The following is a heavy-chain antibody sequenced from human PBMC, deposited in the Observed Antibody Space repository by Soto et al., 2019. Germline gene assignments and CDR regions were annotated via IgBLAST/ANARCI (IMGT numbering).Heavy chain of an antibody. D-gene: IGHD1-26*01. CDR3: ARVELHSAAALDI. Sequence: GSVTVSPKXSGYTCTSYGFRSLRQAPGKGLEWVGCISSYNGNTNYAQKLQGRVTMTTDTSTSTVYMELRSLRSDDTAVYYCARVELHSAAALDIWGQGAMVTVSS. J-gene: IGHJ3*02. CDR2: ISSYNGNT. V-gene: IGHV1-18*01. CDR1: GYTCTSYG.